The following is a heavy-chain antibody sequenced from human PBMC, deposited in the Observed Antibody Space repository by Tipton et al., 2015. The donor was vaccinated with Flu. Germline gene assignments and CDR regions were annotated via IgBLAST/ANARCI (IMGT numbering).Heavy chain of an antibody. Sequence: LRLSCTVSGGSISSYYWSWIRQPPGKGLEWIGYIYYSGSTNYNPSLKSRVTISVDTSKNQFSLKLSSVTAADTAVYYCARGVAWELLDKWGQGALVTVSS. CDR3: ARGVAWELLDK. V-gene: IGHV4-59*01. J-gene: IGHJ4*02. CDR1: GGSISSYY. CDR2: IYYSGST. D-gene: IGHD4-23*01.